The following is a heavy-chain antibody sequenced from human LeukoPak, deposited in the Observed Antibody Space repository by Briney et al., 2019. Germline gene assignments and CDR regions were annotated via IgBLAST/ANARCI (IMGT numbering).Heavy chain of an antibody. V-gene: IGHV1-69*13. J-gene: IGHJ4*02. CDR3: ARAYMTATRHFDS. CDR2: IIPIFGTP. CDR1: GGTFSSYT. Sequence: SVKVSCKTSGGTFSSYTISWVRQAPGQGLEWMGGIIPIFGTPHYARKFQDRVTITADASTSTAYMELSSLRSEDTAVYYCARAYMTATRHFDSWGQGTLVTVSS. D-gene: IGHD2-21*02.